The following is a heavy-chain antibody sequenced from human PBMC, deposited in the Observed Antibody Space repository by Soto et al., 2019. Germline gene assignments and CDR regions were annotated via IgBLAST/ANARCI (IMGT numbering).Heavy chain of an antibody. CDR2: INHSGST. D-gene: IGHD3-22*01. CDR1: GGSFSGYY. CDR3: ARGHHSYDSSGYSRYYYYGMDV. J-gene: IGHJ6*02. Sequence: QVQLQQWGAGLLKPSETLSLTCAVYGGSFSGYYWSWIRQPPGKGLEWIGEINHSGSTNYNPSLKSRVTISVDTSKNQFSLKLSSVTAADTAVYDCARGHHSYDSSGYSRYYYYGMDVWGQGTTVTVSS. V-gene: IGHV4-34*01.